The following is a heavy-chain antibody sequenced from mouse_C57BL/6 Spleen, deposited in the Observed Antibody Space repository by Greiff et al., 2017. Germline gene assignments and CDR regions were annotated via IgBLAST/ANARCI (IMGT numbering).Heavy chain of an antibody. D-gene: IGHD1-1*01. J-gene: IGHJ1*03. CDR2: IWTGGGT. CDR1: GFSLTSYA. Sequence: VQLKESGPGLVAPSQSLSITCTVSGFSLTSYAISWVRQPPGKGLEWLGVIWTGGGTNYNSALKSRLSISKDNSKSQVFLKMNSLQTDDTARYYCASQSRYYDGSSDWYFDVWGTGTTVTVSS. V-gene: IGHV2-9-1*01. CDR3: ASQSRYYDGSSDWYFDV.